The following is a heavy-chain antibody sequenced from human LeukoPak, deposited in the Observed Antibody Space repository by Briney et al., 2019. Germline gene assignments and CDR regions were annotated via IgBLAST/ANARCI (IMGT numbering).Heavy chain of an antibody. CDR3: AKARGSGYYSSFDL. Sequence: PGGSLRLSCAASGFTFSNYAMNWVRQAPGKGPEWVSAFTGSGGSTYYADSVKGRFTISRDNSKNTLFLQMNSLRAEDTAVYYCAKARGSGYYSSFDLWGRGTLVTVSS. V-gene: IGHV3-23*01. D-gene: IGHD6-19*01. CDR2: FTGSGGST. J-gene: IGHJ2*01. CDR1: GFTFSNYA.